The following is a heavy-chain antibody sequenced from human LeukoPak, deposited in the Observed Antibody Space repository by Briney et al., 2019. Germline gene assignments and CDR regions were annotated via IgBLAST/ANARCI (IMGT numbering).Heavy chain of an antibody. V-gene: IGHV3-7*01. J-gene: IGHJ4*02. CDR1: GFTFSSNW. D-gene: IGHD5-12*01. Sequence: GGPLRLSCAASGFTFSSNWMSWVRQAPGKGLEWVANIKQDGSEKYYVDSVKGLFTISRDNAKNSLYLQMNSLRAEDTAVYYCARVGYSGYDLFDYWGQGTLVTVSS. CDR3: ARVGYSGYDLFDY. CDR2: IKQDGSEK.